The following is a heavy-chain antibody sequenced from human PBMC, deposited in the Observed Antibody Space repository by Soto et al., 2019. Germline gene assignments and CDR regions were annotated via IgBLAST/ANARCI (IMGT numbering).Heavy chain of an antibody. CDR1: GGSISTYY. J-gene: IGHJ4*02. V-gene: IGHV4-59*01. CDR2: VYYTGSA. Sequence: SETLSLTCSVSGGSISTYYWTWMRQPPGKGLEWIAYVYYTGSATYNPSLKSRVTISVDTSKNQFSLKVHSVTAADTAVYYCARGIGDAAGTRLDSWGQGTLVTVSS. D-gene: IGHD6-13*01. CDR3: ARGIGDAAGTRLDS.